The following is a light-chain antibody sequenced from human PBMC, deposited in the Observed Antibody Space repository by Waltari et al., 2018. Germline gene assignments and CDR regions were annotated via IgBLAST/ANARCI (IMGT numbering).Light chain of an antibody. CDR2: GNR. J-gene: IGLJ2*01. CDR1: WSDIGAGYD. Sequence: QSVLTQPPSVSGAPGQRFTISCTGTWSDIGAGYDVPWSQQLPGSAPKLLIYGNRNRPTGVPDRFSGSKSATSASLAITGLQAEDEGDYYCQAFDNSLSGSGVFGGGTKLTVL. CDR3: QAFDNSLSGSGV. V-gene: IGLV1-40*01.